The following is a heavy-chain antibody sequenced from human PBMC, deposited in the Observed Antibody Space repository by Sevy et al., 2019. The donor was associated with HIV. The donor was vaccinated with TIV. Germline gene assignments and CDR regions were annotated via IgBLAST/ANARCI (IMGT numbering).Heavy chain of an antibody. V-gene: IGHV3-7*04. Sequence: GGSLRLSCAASDFSFSTYWIHWARQAPGKGLEGVPNIKQDESEKNYVASGKGRFTISRDNAKNSVYLQMNSLRPEDTAIYYCARGNSGSFDYWGQGTLVTVSS. D-gene: IGHD3-22*01. CDR3: ARGNSGSFDY. CDR2: IKQDESEK. J-gene: IGHJ4*02. CDR1: DFSFSTYW.